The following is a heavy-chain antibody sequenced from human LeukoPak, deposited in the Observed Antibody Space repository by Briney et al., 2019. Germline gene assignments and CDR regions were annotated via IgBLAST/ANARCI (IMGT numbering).Heavy chain of an antibody. J-gene: IGHJ4*02. CDR1: GGSISSGGYY. CDR3: ARDVTGGSYFDY. V-gene: IGHV4-31*03. CDR2: IYYSGTT. D-gene: IGHD1-26*01. Sequence: PSQTLSLTCTVSGGSISSGGYYWSWIRQYPGKGLEWIGYIYYSGTTYYNPSLKSRVTMSVDTSKNQFSLKLISVTAADTAVYYCARDVTGGSYFDYWGQGPLVTVSS.